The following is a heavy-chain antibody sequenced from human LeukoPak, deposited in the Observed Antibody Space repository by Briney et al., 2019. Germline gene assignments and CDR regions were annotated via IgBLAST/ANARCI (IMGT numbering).Heavy chain of an antibody. CDR3: ARGGICGGDCYIDPTFDY. CDR1: GGTFSSYA. Sequence: ASVKVSCKASGGTFSSYAISWVRQAPGQGLEWMGGIIPIFGTANYAQKFQGRVTITTDESTSTAYMELSSLRSEDTAVYYCARGGICGGDCYIDPTFDYWGQGTLVTVSS. J-gene: IGHJ4*02. D-gene: IGHD2-21*02. V-gene: IGHV1-69*05. CDR2: IIPIFGTA.